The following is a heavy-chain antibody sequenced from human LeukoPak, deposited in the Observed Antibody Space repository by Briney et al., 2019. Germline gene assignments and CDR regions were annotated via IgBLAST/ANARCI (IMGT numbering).Heavy chain of an antibody. V-gene: IGHV3-23*01. CDR3: AKERDAKGYFDY. CDR2: ISGSGKT. J-gene: IGHJ4*02. Sequence: GGPLRPSCAASGFSFSTYAMSWVRQAPGQGLEWVSAISGSGKTYYPDSVKGRFTISRDNSKNTLFLLMNGLRAEDTAVYYCAKERDAKGYFDYWGQGTLVTVSS. CDR1: GFSFSTYA.